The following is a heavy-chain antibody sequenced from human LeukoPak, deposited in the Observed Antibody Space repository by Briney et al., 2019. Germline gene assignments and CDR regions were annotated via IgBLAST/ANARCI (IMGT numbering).Heavy chain of an antibody. Sequence: SETLSLTCAVYGGSFSGYYWSWIRQPPGKGLEWIGEINHSGSTNYNPSLKSRVTISVDTSKNQFSLKLSSVTAADTAVYYCARGSIVLMVYAISWFDPWGQGTPVTVSS. J-gene: IGHJ5*02. CDR1: GGSFSGYY. V-gene: IGHV4-34*01. D-gene: IGHD2-8*01. CDR3: ARGSIVLMVYAISWFDP. CDR2: INHSGST.